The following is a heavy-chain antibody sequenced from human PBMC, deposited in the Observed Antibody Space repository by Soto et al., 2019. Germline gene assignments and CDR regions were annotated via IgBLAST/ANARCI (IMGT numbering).Heavy chain of an antibody. D-gene: IGHD4-17*01. V-gene: IGHV3-30*18. Sequence: QVQLVESGGGVVQPGRSLRLSCAASGFTFSSHGMHWVRQAPGKGLEWVALISYEGRNKYYGDSVKGRFTISRDNSKNTLYLQMNSLRAEDMALYYCAKDSSTTVGWFDPWGQGTLVTVSS. CDR1: GFTFSSHG. CDR3: AKDSSTTVGWFDP. CDR2: ISYEGRNK. J-gene: IGHJ5*02.